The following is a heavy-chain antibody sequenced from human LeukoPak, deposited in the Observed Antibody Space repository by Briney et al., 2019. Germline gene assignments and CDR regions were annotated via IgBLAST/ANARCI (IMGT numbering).Heavy chain of an antibody. D-gene: IGHD3-10*01. CDR1: GFTFTSYA. J-gene: IGHJ4*02. V-gene: IGHV3-23*01. Sequence: PGGSLRLSCAASGFTFTSYAMSWVRKAPGKGLEWVSTITDSGGSTYYADSVKGRFTISRDNSKNTLYLQMNSLRAEDTAVYYCAKDRGVQLWFGDYWGQGALVTVSS. CDR2: ITDSGGST. CDR3: AKDRGVQLWFGDY.